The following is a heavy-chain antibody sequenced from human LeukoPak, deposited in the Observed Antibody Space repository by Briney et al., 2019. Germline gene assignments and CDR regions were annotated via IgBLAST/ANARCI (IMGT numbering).Heavy chain of an antibody. D-gene: IGHD6-19*01. Sequence: SETLSLTCAVYGGSFSGYYWSWIRQPPGKGLEWIGEINHSGSTNYNPSLKSRVTISVDTSKNQFSLKLSSVTAADTAVYYCARGRFNQWLKTKYFQHWGQGTLVTVSS. CDR3: ARGRFNQWLKTKYFQH. J-gene: IGHJ1*01. CDR2: INHSGST. CDR1: GGSFSGYY. V-gene: IGHV4-34*01.